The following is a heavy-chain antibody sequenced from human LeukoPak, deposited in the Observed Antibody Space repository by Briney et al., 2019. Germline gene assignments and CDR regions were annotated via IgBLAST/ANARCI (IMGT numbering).Heavy chain of an antibody. J-gene: IGHJ4*02. V-gene: IGHV1-2*02. CDR2: INPNSGGT. Sequence: ASVKVSCKASGYTFTGYYMHWVRQAPGQGLEWMGWINPNSGGTNYAQLQGRVTMTTDTSTSTAYMELRSLRSDDTAVYYCARDLKRGYSSGRYSWGTGSSNDYWGQGTLVTVSS. D-gene: IGHD6-19*01. CDR3: ARDLKRGYSSGRYSWGTGSSNDY. CDR1: GYTFTGYY.